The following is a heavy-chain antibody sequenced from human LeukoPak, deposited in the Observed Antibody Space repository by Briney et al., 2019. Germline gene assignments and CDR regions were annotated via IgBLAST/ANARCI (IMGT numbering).Heavy chain of an antibody. CDR1: GGSINSRPYY. Sequence: PSETLSLTCSVSGGSINSRPYYWGWIRQPPGKGLEWIGNIYYSGSTYYNPSLKSRVTISVDTSKNQLSLKLSSVTAADTAVYYCARNPRGGGSFDYWGQGTLVTVSS. V-gene: IGHV4-39*01. J-gene: IGHJ4*02. CDR3: ARNPRGGGSFDY. D-gene: IGHD3-16*01. CDR2: IYYSGST.